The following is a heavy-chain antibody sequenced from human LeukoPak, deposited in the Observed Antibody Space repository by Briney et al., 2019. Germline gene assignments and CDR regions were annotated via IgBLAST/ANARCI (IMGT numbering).Heavy chain of an antibody. V-gene: IGHV3-23*01. D-gene: IGHD5-18*01. CDR3: ANDLGWIQLNLG. CDR2: ITGSGVTT. Sequence: GGSLRLSCAASDSTFSGSGMTWVRQAPGKGLEWVSGITGSGVTTYYADSVKGRFTISRDNSRNMVYLQMNSLRAEDTAVYYCANDLGWIQLNLGRGQGTLVTVSS. CDR1: DSTFSGSG. J-gene: IGHJ4*02.